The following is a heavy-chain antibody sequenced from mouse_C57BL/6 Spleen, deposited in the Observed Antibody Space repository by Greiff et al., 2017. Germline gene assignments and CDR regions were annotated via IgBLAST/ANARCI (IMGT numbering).Heavy chain of an antibody. V-gene: IGHV1-78*01. CDR3: ARSRYGYYYARDY. CDR2: IYPRDGST. CDR1: GYNFTDHT. Sequence: QVQLQQSDAELVKPGASVKISCKASGYNFTDHTIHWMKQRPEQGLEWIGYIYPRDGSTKYTEKFKGKATLTADKSSSTAYMQLNSLTSEDSAVXFCARSRYGYYYARDYWGQGTSVTVSS. D-gene: IGHD2-2*01. J-gene: IGHJ4*01.